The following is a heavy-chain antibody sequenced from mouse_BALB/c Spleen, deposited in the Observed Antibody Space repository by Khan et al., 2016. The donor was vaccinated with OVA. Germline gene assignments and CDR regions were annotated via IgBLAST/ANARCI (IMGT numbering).Heavy chain of an antibody. CDR3: ARPPYFSYSLDH. Sequence: QVQLQQSGPEMKKPGETVKISCKASGYTFTNYGMNWVKQSPGKALKWMGWINTFTGEPTYADDFKGRFAFSLETSASTASLQINNLKNEDTATYFCARPPYFSYSLDHWGQGTSVTDSS. D-gene: IGHD2-12*01. V-gene: IGHV9-3-1*01. CDR1: GYTFTNYG. J-gene: IGHJ4*01. CDR2: INTFTGEP.